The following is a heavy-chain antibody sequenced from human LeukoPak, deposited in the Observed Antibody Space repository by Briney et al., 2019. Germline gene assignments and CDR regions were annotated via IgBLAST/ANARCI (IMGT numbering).Heavy chain of an antibody. CDR1: GGSISSSIYY. CDR2: INHSGST. D-gene: IGHD3-22*01. CDR3: AREGDYYDSSGYYSVDAFDI. Sequence: SETLSLTCTVSGGSISSSIYYWSWIRQPPGKGLEWIGEINHSGSTNYNPSLKSRVTISVDTSKNQFSLKLSSVTAADTAVYYCAREGDYYDSSGYYSVDAFDIWGQGTMVTVSS. V-gene: IGHV4-39*07. J-gene: IGHJ3*02.